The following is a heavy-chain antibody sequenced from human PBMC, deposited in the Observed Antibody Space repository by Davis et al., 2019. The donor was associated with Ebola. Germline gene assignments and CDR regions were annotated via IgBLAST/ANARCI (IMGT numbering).Heavy chain of an antibody. CDR2: INPNYGRT. CDR1: GYTFTNYY. V-gene: IGHV1-46*01. J-gene: IGHJ5*02. D-gene: IGHD1-26*01. Sequence: AASVKVSCKASGYTFTNYYMHWVRQAPGQGLEWMGMINPNYGRTIYAQKFQGRVTITRETSATTAYMYLSSLRSEDTAVYYCARLHSASYSSDPWGQGTLVTVSS. CDR3: ARLHSASYSSDP.